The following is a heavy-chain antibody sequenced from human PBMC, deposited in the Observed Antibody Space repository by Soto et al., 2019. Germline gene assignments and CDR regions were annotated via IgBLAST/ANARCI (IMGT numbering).Heavy chain of an antibody. D-gene: IGHD6-13*01. CDR3: ARDRAAQPLYYFDY. Sequence: QVQLVESGGGLVQPGRSLRLSCAASGFTFSSYAMNWVRQAPGKGLEWVAVISYDGSNKYYADSVKGRFTISRDNSKNKLYLQMNSMRVEDTAVYYCARDRAAQPLYYFDYWGQGTLVTVSS. V-gene: IGHV3-30-3*01. CDR1: GFTFSSYA. J-gene: IGHJ4*02. CDR2: ISYDGSNK.